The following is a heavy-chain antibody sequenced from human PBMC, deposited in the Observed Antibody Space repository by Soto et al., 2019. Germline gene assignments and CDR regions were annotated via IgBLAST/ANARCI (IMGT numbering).Heavy chain of an antibody. V-gene: IGHV1-18*01. CDR3: ARDPAGRTVTQYTGGYYYSGMDV. D-gene: IGHD4-17*01. CDR2: ISAYNGNT. CDR1: GYTFTSYG. J-gene: IGHJ6*02. Sequence: ASVKVSCKASGYTFTSYGISWVRQAPGQGLEWMGWISAYNGNTNYAQKLQGRVTMTTDTSTSTAYMELRSLRSDDTAVYYCARDPAGRTVTQYTGGYYYSGMDVWGQGTTVTVSS.